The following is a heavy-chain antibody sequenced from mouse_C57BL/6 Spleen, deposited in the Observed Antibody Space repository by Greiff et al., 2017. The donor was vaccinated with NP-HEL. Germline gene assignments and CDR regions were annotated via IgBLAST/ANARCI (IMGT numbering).Heavy chain of an antibody. CDR2: IWRGGST. J-gene: IGHJ4*01. D-gene: IGHD1-1*01. V-gene: IGHV2-5*01. Sequence: QVQLKESGPGLVQPSQSLSITCTVSGFSLTSYGVHWVRQSPGKGLEWLGVIWRGGSTDYNAAFMSRLSITKDNSKSQVFFKMNSLQADDTAIYYCAKMGYYGSSFYAMDYWGQGTSVTVSS. CDR1: GFSLTSYG. CDR3: AKMGYYGSSFYAMDY.